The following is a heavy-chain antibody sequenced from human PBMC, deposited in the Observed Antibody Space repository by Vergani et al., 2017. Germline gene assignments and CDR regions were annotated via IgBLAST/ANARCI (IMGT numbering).Heavy chain of an antibody. CDR3: AKGRYYDSSGYSPFDY. CDR1: GFTFSSYG. J-gene: IGHJ4*02. D-gene: IGHD3-22*01. V-gene: IGHV3-33*06. Sequence: QVQLVESGGGVVQPGRSLRLSCAVSGFTFSSYGMHWVRQAPGKGLEWVAVIWYDGSNKYYADSVKGRFTISRDNSKNTLYLQMNSLRAEDTAVYYCAKGRYYDSSGYSPFDYWGQGTLVTVSS. CDR2: IWYDGSNK.